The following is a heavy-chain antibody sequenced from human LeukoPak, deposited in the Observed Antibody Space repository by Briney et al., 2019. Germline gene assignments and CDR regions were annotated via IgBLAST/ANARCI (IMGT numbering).Heavy chain of an antibody. Sequence: GGSLRLSCVASGFSFSSYAMSWVRQAPGKGLEWVSGISGSGDTMCYADSVKGRFTISRDNSKNTLYLQMNSLRVEDTAIYYCAKDKAVVTGTGTYFDYWGQGTLVTVSS. D-gene: IGHD6-19*01. CDR3: AKDKAVVTGTGTYFDY. V-gene: IGHV3-23*01. CDR2: ISGSGDTM. CDR1: GFSFSSYA. J-gene: IGHJ4*02.